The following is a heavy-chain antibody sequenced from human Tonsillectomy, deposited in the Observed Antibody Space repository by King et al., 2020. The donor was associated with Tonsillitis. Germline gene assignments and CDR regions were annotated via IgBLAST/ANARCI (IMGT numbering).Heavy chain of an antibody. CDR3: ARDQQLIR. V-gene: IGHV3-21*01. J-gene: IGHJ4*02. D-gene: IGHD6-13*01. CDR2: ISSSSSYI. Sequence: AQLVQSGGGLVKPGGSLRLSCAASGFTFSSSSMNWVRQAPEKGLEWVSSISSSSSYIYYADSVEGRFTISRDNANNSLYLQMNSLRAEDTAIYYCARDQQLIRWGQGTLVTVSS. CDR1: GFTFSSSS.